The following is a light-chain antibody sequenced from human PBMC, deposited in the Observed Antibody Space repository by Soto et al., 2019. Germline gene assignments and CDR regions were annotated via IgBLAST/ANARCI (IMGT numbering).Light chain of an antibody. CDR1: QSVSSN. J-gene: IGKJ2*01. Sequence: EIVMTQSPATLSVSPGERATLSCRASQSVSSNLAWYQQKPGQAPRLLIYGASTRATGIPVRFSGSGSGTEFTLTISSLQSEDFAVYYCQQRDTFGQGTKLQIK. V-gene: IGKV3-15*01. CDR2: GAS. CDR3: QQRDT.